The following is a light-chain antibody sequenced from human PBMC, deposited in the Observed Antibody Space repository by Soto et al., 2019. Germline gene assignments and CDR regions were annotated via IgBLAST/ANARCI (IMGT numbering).Light chain of an antibody. CDR3: QQYNSYCT. CDR1: QSISSW. CDR2: DAS. J-gene: IGKJ1*01. Sequence: DSQMTQSPSTRSASVGDRVTITCRASQSISSWLAWYQQKPGKAPKLLIYDASSLESGVPSRFSGSGSGTEFTLTISSLQPDDFATYYCQQYNSYCTFGQGTKVDIK. V-gene: IGKV1-5*01.